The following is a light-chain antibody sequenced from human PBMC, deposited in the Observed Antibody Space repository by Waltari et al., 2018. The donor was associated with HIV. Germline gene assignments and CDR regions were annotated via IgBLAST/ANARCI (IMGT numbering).Light chain of an antibody. CDR2: GSS. CDR3: QQSLTTLPWT. V-gene: IGKV1-39*01. Sequence: DIQMTQSPSSLSASVRDRVTITCRASQNIGSSLSWYQQKKGGAPRLLIYGSSNLQSGVPSRFSRSGSGTDFTLTISSLQPDDYATYYCQQSLTTLPWTFGQGTKVDIK. CDR1: QNIGSS. J-gene: IGKJ1*01.